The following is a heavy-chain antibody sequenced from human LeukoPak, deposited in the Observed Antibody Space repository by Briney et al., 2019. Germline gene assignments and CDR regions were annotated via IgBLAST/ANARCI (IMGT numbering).Heavy chain of an antibody. CDR2: IYYSGRT. D-gene: IGHD3-22*01. Sequence: SETLSLTCTVSGGSISSSSYHWGWIRQPPGKGLEWIGSIYYSGRTYYIPSLKSRVTISVDTSKNQFSLKLSSATAADTAVYYCARRRDYYDSSGYAFDYWGQGTLVTVSS. J-gene: IGHJ4*02. CDR1: GGSISSSSYH. V-gene: IGHV4-39*01. CDR3: ARRRDYYDSSGYAFDY.